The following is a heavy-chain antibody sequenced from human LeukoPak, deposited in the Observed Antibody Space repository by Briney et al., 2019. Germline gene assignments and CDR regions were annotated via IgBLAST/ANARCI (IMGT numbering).Heavy chain of an antibody. CDR1: GDSISSYY. Sequence: SETLSLTCTVSGDSISSYYWSWIRQPPGKGLEWIGYIYTSGSTNYNPSLKSRVTISVDTSKNQFSLKLSSVTAADTAVYYCARLYYYDSSGYYLGYYYYYMDVWGKGTTVTVSS. J-gene: IGHJ6*03. CDR2: IYTSGST. CDR3: ARLYYYDSSGYYLGYYYYYMDV. V-gene: IGHV4-4*09. D-gene: IGHD3-22*01.